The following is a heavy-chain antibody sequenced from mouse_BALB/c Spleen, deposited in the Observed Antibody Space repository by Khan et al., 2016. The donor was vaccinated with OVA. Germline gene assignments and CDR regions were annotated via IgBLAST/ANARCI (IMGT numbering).Heavy chain of an antibody. CDR1: GYTLTKNG. Sequence: QIQLVQSGPELKKPGEPVKISCKASGYTLTKNGMNWAKQAPGKGLKWMGWINTYSGEPTYADDFKGRFAFSLETSASTAYLQINNLKNEDTATYFCARVGFSGTMDYWGQGTSVTVSS. V-gene: IGHV9-3-1*01. J-gene: IGHJ4*01. CDR2: INTYSGEP. CDR3: ARVGFSGTMDY.